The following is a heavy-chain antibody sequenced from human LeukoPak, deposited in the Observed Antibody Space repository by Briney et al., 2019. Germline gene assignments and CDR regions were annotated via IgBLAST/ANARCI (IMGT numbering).Heavy chain of an antibody. Sequence: PGGSLRLSYAASVFTFSTYGMSWVRQAPGKGLEWVSTISASGGLTYYADSVKGRFTISRDNAKNSQYLQMNSLRAEDTAVYYCARELVPAAIEEDFDYWGQGTLVTVSS. V-gene: IGHV3-23*01. J-gene: IGHJ4*02. D-gene: IGHD2-2*02. CDR1: VFTFSTYG. CDR3: ARELVPAAIEEDFDY. CDR2: ISASGGLT.